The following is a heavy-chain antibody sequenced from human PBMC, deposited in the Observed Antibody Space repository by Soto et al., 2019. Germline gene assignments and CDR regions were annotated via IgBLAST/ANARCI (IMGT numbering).Heavy chain of an antibody. CDR2: MNPNSADT. CDR1: GYSFTSYD. J-gene: IGHJ6*03. CDR3: ARGGILDPHMDV. Sequence: QVQLVQSGAEVKKPGASVKVSCKAAGYSFTSYDMNWVRQVPVQGPEWMGWMNPNSADTGYAQKCQGSMAMSRDMPTRPMYMELSGLTAEDTAVYDCARGGILDPHMDVWGRGTTVTVSS. V-gene: IGHV1-8*01.